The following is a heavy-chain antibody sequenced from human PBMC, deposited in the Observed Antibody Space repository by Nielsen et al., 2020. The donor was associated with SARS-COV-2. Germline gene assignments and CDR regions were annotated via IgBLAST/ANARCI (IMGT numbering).Heavy chain of an antibody. Sequence: SETLSLTCAVYGGSFSGYYWGWIRQSPGKGLEWIGSIHHGGSTYYNPSLKSRVTISLDTSRNQFSLKMNSVTAADTAVYYCARGTVTSGSGSPGTYDIWGQGTMVTVSS. D-gene: IGHD3-10*01. V-gene: IGHV4-34*01. CDR2: IHHGGST. CDR1: GGSFSGYY. J-gene: IGHJ3*02. CDR3: ARGTVTSGSGSPGTYDI.